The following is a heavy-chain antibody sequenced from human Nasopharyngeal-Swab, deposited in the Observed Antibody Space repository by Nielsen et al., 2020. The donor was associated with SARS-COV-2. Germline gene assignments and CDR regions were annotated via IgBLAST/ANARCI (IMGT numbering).Heavy chain of an antibody. CDR2: IYHSGST. V-gene: IGHV4-30-2*01. CDR3: ARVYSGWSYYYFDY. J-gene: IGHJ4*02. CDR1: GGSISNGDYS. D-gene: IGHD6-19*01. Sequence: SETLSLTCAVSGGSISNGDYSWSWIRQPPGKGLEWIGYIYHSGSTYYNPSLKSRVTISVDTSKTQFSLKLSSVTAADTAVYYGARVYSGWSYYYFDYWGQGTLVTVSS.